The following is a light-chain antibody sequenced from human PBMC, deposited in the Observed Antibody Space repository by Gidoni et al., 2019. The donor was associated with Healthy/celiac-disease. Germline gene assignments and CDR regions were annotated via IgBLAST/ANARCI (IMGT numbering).Light chain of an antibody. CDR1: KLGDKY. J-gene: IGLJ2*01. CDR3: QAWDSSTVV. Sequence: SYELTQPPSVSVSPGQTAIITCSGDKLGDKYACWYRQKPGQSPVLVIYQDSKRPSGIPARFAGSNAGNTATLTISGTQAMDEADYYCQAWDSSTVVFGGGTKLT. V-gene: IGLV3-1*01. CDR2: QDS.